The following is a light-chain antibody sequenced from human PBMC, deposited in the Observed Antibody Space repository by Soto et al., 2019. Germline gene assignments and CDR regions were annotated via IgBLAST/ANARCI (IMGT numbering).Light chain of an antibody. J-gene: IGKJ2*01. V-gene: IGKV3-15*01. Sequence: ETVMTQSPVTLSVSTGETATLSCRASQSVTRNLAWYQQKPGQPPRLLIYGASTRATGIPARFSGSGSGTEFTLTITSLQSEDFAVYYCQQYDNWPPYTFGQGTKLEIK. CDR2: GAS. CDR3: QQYDNWPPYT. CDR1: QSVTRN.